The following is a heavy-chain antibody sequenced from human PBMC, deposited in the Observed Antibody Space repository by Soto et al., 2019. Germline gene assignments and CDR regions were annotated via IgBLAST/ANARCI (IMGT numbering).Heavy chain of an antibody. V-gene: IGHV3-66*01. J-gene: IGHJ5*02. Sequence: EVQLVESGGGLVQPGGSLRLSCAASGFTVSSNYMSWVRQAPGKGLEWVSVIYSGGSIYYADSVKGRFTISRDNSKNTLYLQMNSLRAEDTAVYYCARMGDSSGYSGWFDPWGQGTLVTVSS. D-gene: IGHD3-22*01. CDR3: ARMGDSSGYSGWFDP. CDR2: IYSGGSI. CDR1: GFTVSSNY.